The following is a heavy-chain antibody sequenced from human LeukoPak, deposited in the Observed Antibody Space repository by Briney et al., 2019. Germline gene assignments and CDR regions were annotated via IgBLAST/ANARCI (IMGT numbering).Heavy chain of an antibody. V-gene: IGHV3-7*01. CDR1: GLTFSGYW. J-gene: IGHJ4*02. D-gene: IGHD3-10*01. Sequence: GGSLRLSCADSGLTFSGYWMSWVRQSPTKGLEWVANIKQDGSERYYVDSVKGRFTISRDNAKNSLSSQMNNLRVEDTAVYYCARAGSHWHYVYWGQGTVVTVSS. CDR3: ARAGSHWHYVY. CDR2: IKQDGSER.